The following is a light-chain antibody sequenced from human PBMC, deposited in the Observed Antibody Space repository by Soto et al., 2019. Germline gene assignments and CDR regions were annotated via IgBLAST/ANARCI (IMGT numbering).Light chain of an antibody. CDR3: SSYAGYSTSVV. CDR1: SSDVGSYNL. V-gene: IGLV2-23*01. Sequence: QSVLTQPGSVSGSPGQSITISCTGTSSDVGSYNLVCWYQQHPGKAPKLMIYEANKRPSGVSDRFSGSKSGNTASLTISGLQAEDEAEYYCSSYAGYSTSVVFGGGTKLTVL. CDR2: EAN. J-gene: IGLJ2*01.